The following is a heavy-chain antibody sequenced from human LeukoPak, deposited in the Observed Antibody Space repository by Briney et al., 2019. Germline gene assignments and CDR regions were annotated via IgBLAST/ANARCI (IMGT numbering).Heavy chain of an antibody. D-gene: IGHD2-8*01. J-gene: IGHJ5*02. CDR3: ARDLVHHRLLATNYNWFDP. Sequence: ASVKVSCKASGYAFTSYGISWVRQAPGQGLEWMGWISAYNGNTNYAQKLQGRVTMTTDTSTSTAYMELRSLRSDDTAVYYCARDLVHHRLLATNYNWFDPWGQGTLVTVSS. CDR2: ISAYNGNT. CDR1: GYAFTSYG. V-gene: IGHV1-18*01.